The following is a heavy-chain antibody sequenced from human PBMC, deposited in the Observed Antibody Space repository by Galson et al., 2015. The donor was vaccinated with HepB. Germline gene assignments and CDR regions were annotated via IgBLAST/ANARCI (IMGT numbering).Heavy chain of an antibody. CDR1: GFTFSSYA. D-gene: IGHD2-2*02. CDR2: ISGSGGST. J-gene: IGHJ3*02. Sequence: SLRLSCAASGFTFSSYAMSWVRQAPGKGLEWVSAISGSGGSTYYADSVKGRFTISRDNSKNTLYLQMNSLRAEDTAVYYCAKDVAVVPAAIRDDAFDIWGQGTMVTVSS. V-gene: IGHV3-23*01. CDR3: AKDVAVVPAAIRDDAFDI.